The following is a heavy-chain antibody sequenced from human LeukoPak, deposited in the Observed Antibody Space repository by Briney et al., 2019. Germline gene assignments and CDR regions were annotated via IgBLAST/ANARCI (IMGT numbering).Heavy chain of an antibody. CDR3: ARDLLYCSSTSCSREDAFDI. Sequence: GGSLRLSCAASGFTFSSYSMSWVRQAPGKGLEWVSYISYGSSTIYYADSVKGRFTISRDNAKNSLYLQMNSLRAEDTAVYYCARDLLYCSSTSCSREDAFDIWGQGTMVTVSS. CDR2: ISYGSSTI. J-gene: IGHJ3*02. CDR1: GFTFSSYS. D-gene: IGHD2-2*01. V-gene: IGHV3-48*04.